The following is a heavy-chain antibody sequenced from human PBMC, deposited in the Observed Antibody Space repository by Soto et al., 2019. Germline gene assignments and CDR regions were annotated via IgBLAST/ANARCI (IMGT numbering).Heavy chain of an antibody. V-gene: IGHV4-31*03. Sequence: PSETLSLTCTVSGGSISSGGYYWSWIRQHPGKGLEWIGYIYYSGSTYYNPSLKSRVTISVDTSKNQFSLKLSSVTAADTAVYYCARFMVRGVIVDYWGQGTLVTVSS. CDR3: ARFMVRGVIVDY. CDR2: IYYSGST. CDR1: GGSISSGGYY. D-gene: IGHD3-10*01. J-gene: IGHJ4*02.